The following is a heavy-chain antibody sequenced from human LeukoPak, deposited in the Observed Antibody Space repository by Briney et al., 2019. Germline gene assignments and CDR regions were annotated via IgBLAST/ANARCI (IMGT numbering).Heavy chain of an antibody. D-gene: IGHD6-19*01. CDR3: AKEYLRQWLVLGGFDY. CDR2: ISSSGSTI. J-gene: IGHJ4*02. Sequence: GGSLRLSCAASGFTFSSYEMNWVRQAPGKGLEWVSYISSSGSTIYYADSVKGRFTISRDNSKNTLYLQMNSLRAEDTAVYYCAKEYLRQWLVLGGFDYWGQGTLVTVSS. CDR1: GFTFSSYE. V-gene: IGHV3-48*03.